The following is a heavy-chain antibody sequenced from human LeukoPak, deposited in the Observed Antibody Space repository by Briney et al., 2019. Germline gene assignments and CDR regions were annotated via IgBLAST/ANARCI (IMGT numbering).Heavy chain of an antibody. J-gene: IGHJ4*02. D-gene: IGHD6-19*01. V-gene: IGHV3-48*03. Sequence: PGGSLRLSCAASGFTFSSYEMNWVRQAPGKGLEWVSYISSSGSNIYYADSVKGRSTISRDNAKNSLYLQMNSLRAEDTAVYYCAREEKQWLAYYFDYWGQGTLVTVSS. CDR2: ISSSGSNI. CDR1: GFTFSSYE. CDR3: AREEKQWLAYYFDY.